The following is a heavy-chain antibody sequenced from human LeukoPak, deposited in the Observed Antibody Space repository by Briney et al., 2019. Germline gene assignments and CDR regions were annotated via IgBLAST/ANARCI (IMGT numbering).Heavy chain of an antibody. D-gene: IGHD2-2*01. CDR3: ALETSCYVCGAQNNWFDP. J-gene: IGHJ5*02. CDR2: IIPIFGTA. Sequence: GASVKVSCKASGGTFSSYAISWVRQAPGQGLEWMGGIIPIFGTANYAQKFQGRVTITADESTSTAYMELSSLRSEDTAVYYCALETSCYVCGAQNNWFDPWGQGTLVTVSS. V-gene: IGHV1-69*13. CDR1: GGTFSSYA.